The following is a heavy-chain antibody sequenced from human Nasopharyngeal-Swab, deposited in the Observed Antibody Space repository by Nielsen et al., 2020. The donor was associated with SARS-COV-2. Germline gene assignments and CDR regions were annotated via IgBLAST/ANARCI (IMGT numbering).Heavy chain of an antibody. V-gene: IGHV3-23*01. CDR2: ISGSGGST. CDR3: AKDKQRATIAFDY. Sequence: GGPLRSSCPAPGFTFISIAMTGVRQVQGRGLEWVSAISGSGGSTYYADSVKGRFTISRDNSKNTLYLQMNSLRAEDTAVYYCAKDKQRATIAFDYWGQGTLVTVSS. D-gene: IGHD5-24*01. CDR1: GFTFISIA. J-gene: IGHJ4*02.